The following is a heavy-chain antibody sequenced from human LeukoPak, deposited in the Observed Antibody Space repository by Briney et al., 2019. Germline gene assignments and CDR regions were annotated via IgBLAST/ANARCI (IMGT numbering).Heavy chain of an antibody. V-gene: IGHV3-30*18. J-gene: IGHJ4*02. CDR2: ISYDGRNT. CDR3: AKSLSSGWSSYYFGD. CDR1: GFTFSSYY. D-gene: IGHD6-19*01. Sequence: GGSLRLSCAASGFTFSSYYIHWVRQAPGKGLEWVGVISYDGRNTYYGDSVKGRFTITRDNSKNTVYLQMNSLRPEDTAVYYSAKSLSSGWSSYYFGDWGQGTLVTVSS.